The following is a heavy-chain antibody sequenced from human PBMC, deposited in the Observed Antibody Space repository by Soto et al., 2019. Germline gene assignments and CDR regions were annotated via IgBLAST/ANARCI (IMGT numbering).Heavy chain of an antibody. CDR1: GFTFSSYA. V-gene: IGHV3-21*01. CDR2: ISDSSSYI. CDR3: ARDGQWLDNFDY. J-gene: IGHJ4*02. Sequence: GGSLRLSCAASGFTFSSYAMNWVRQAPGKGLEWVSSISDSSSYIFYADSVQGRFTISRDNAKSSLYLQMNSLRAEDTAVYYCARDGQWLDNFDYWGQGTPVTVSS. D-gene: IGHD6-19*01.